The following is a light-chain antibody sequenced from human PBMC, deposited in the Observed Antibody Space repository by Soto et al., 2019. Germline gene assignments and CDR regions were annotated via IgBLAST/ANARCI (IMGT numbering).Light chain of an antibody. Sequence: EIVLTQSPATLSLSPGERATLSCRASQSVSSYLAWYQQKPGQAPRLLIYDASNRATGIPARFSGSGSGTDLPLTISSLEPEDFAVYYCQQRSNWPPMYTFGQGTKLEIK. V-gene: IGKV3-11*01. CDR2: DAS. J-gene: IGKJ2*01. CDR3: QQRSNWPPMYT. CDR1: QSVSSY.